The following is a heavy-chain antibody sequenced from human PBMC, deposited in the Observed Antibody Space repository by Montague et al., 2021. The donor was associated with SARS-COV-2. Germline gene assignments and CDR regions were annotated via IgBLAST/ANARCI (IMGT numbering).Heavy chain of an antibody. J-gene: IGHJ4*02. CDR2: VYHSGST. CDR3: ERDRGVQYQLQMPFYFDY. D-gene: IGHD2-2*01. V-gene: IGHV4-34*01. CDR1: GGSVSGYY. Sequence: SETLSLTCTVYGGSVSGYYWSWSRQPQGKGLERMGEVYHSGSTDYNQSLKSRGTISVDTAKNQFYLRLSSVTAADTDVYECERDRGVQYQLQMPFYFDYWGQGTLVTVSS.